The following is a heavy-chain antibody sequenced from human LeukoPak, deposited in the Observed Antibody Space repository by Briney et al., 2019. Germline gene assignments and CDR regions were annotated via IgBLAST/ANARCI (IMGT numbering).Heavy chain of an antibody. V-gene: IGHV4-39*07. CDR1: GGSISSTSDN. CDR3: ARVGRSGSWVGYYFDY. CDR2: IDYSGST. D-gene: IGHD3-10*01. J-gene: IGHJ4*02. Sequence: SETLTLICTVSGGSISSTSDNWGWIRQPPGTGLEWIGSIDYSGSTYYNLSLKSRVTISVDTSKNQFSLNLSSVTAADTAVYYCARVGRSGSWVGYYFDYWGQGTLVTVSS.